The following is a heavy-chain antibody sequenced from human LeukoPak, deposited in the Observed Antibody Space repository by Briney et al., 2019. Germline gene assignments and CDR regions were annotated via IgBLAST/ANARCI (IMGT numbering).Heavy chain of an antibody. V-gene: IGHV4-39*07. D-gene: IGHD1-26*01. Sequence: SETLSLTCTVSGGSISSSPYYWGWIRQPPGKGLEWIGSNYSGTTHYNPSLESRVTISVDTSKNQFSLKLASVTAADTAIYYCARRRYSGSYYFLFDYWGQGTLVTVSS. CDR1: GGSISSSPYY. CDR3: ARRRYSGSYYFLFDY. J-gene: IGHJ4*02. CDR2: NYSGTT.